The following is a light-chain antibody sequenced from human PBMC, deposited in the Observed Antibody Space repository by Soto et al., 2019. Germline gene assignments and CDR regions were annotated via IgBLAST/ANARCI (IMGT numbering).Light chain of an antibody. CDR3: QQHSNWPPIT. CDR2: GAS. J-gene: IGKJ5*01. V-gene: IGKV3D-20*02. CDR1: QSVPSDW. Sequence: EIVLTQSPGTLSLSPGERATLSCRASQSVPSDWLAWYRHKPGQAPRLLIYGASSRATGVPDRVSGSGSGTDFTLTINRLEPEDFAVYYYQQHSNWPPITFGQGTRLEIK.